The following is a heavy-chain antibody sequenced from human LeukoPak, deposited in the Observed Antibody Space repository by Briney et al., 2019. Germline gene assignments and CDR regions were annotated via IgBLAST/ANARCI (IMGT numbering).Heavy chain of an antibody. CDR2: INWNGGST. CDR1: GFTFSDYY. CDR3: ARGGSYLSAFDI. J-gene: IGHJ3*02. V-gene: IGHV3-20*04. Sequence: PGGSLRLSCAASGFTFSDYYMSWIRQAPGKGLEWVSGINWNGGSTGYADSVKGRFTISRDNSKNTLYLQMNSLRAEDTAVYYCARGGSYLSAFDIWGQGTMVTVSS. D-gene: IGHD1-26*01.